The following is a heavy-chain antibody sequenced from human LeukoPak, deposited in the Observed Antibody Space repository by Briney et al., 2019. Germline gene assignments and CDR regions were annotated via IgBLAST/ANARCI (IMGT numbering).Heavy chain of an antibody. Sequence: SQTLSLTCTVSGGSISSGSYYWSWIRQPAGKGLEWIGRIYASGSTNYNPSLKSRVTISVDTSKNQFSLKLSSVTAADTAVYYCARADGTTGLHFDYWGQGTLVTVSS. CDR1: GGSISSGSYY. D-gene: IGHD1-7*01. CDR3: ARADGTTGLHFDY. J-gene: IGHJ4*02. CDR2: IYASGST. V-gene: IGHV4-61*02.